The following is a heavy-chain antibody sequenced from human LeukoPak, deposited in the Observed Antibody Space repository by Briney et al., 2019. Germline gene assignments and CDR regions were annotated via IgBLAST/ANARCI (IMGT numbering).Heavy chain of an antibody. Sequence: GASVKVSCKASGYTFTGYYMHWVRQAPGQGLEWMGWINPNSGGTNYAQKFQGRVTMTRDTSISTAYMELSRLRSDDTAVYYCARAYDYGDHWFDPWGQGTLVTVSS. J-gene: IGHJ5*02. CDR3: ARAYDYGDHWFDP. D-gene: IGHD4-17*01. V-gene: IGHV1-2*02. CDR2: INPNSGGT. CDR1: GYTFTGYY.